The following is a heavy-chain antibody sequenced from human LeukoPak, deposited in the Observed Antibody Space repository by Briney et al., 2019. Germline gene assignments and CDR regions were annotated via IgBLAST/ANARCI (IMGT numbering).Heavy chain of an antibody. CDR2: IYSGGST. Sequence: GGSLSLSCAASGFTVSSNYMSWVRQAPGKGLEWVSVIYSGGSTCYADSVKGRFTISRDNSKNTLYLQMNSLRAEDTAVYYCARGESSSWKLFDYWGQGTLVTVSS. J-gene: IGHJ4*02. D-gene: IGHD6-13*01. CDR3: ARGESSSWKLFDY. V-gene: IGHV3-53*01. CDR1: GFTVSSNY.